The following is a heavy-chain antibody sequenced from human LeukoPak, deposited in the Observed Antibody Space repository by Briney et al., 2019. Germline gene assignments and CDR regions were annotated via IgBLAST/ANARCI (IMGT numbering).Heavy chain of an antibody. J-gene: IGHJ4*02. CDR2: IYPSDSDT. CDR1: GYRFTTQW. D-gene: IGHD3-3*01. CDR3: ARLSGAVFDY. Sequence: GESLKISYKGSGYRFTTQWIGWVRQMPGKGLEWMGIIYPSDSDTRYSPSFQGQVTISADKSISTAFLQWSSLKASDTAMYYCARLSGAVFDYWGQGTLVSVSS. V-gene: IGHV5-51*01.